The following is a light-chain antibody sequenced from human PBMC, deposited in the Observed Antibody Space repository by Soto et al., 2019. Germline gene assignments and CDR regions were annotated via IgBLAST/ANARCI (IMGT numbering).Light chain of an antibody. V-gene: IGLV2-11*01. Sequence: QSALTQPRSVSGSPGQPVTISCTGTSGDVGYYNYVSWYQQHPGKAPKLMIYDVDKRPSGVPDRFSGSKSGNTASLTISGLQADDEADYFCCSYAGTYTFVFGTGTKVTVL. CDR3: CSYAGTYTFV. J-gene: IGLJ1*01. CDR1: SGDVGYYNY. CDR2: DVD.